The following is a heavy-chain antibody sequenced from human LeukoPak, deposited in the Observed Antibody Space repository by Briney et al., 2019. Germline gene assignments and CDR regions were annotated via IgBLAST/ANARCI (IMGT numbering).Heavy chain of an antibody. CDR3: ARSNIATRRGDNWFDP. J-gene: IGHJ5*02. D-gene: IGHD6-6*01. CDR2: INHSGST. CDR1: GGSFSGYY. V-gene: IGHV4-34*01. Sequence: SETLSLTCAVYGGSFSGYYWSWIRQPPGKGLEWIGEINHSGSTNYNPSLKSRVTISVDTSKNQFSLKLSSVTAADTAVYYCARSNIATRRGDNWFDPWGQGTLVTVSS.